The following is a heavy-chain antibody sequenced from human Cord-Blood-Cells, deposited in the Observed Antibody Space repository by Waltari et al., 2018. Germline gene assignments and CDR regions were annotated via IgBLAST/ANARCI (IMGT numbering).Heavy chain of an antibody. CDR1: GGSFSVYY. V-gene: IGHV4-34*01. CDR3: ARGRGYSGYDPNFDY. CDR2: INHSGST. Sequence: QVQLQQWGAGLLKPSETLSLTCAVSGGSFSVYYWSWIRQPPGKGLEWIGEINHSGSTNYNPSLKSRVTISVDTSKNQFSLKLSSVTAADTAVYYCARGRGYSGYDPNFDYWGQGTLVTVSS. J-gene: IGHJ4*02. D-gene: IGHD5-12*01.